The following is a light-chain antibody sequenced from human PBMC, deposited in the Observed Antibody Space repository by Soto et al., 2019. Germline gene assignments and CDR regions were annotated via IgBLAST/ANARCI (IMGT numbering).Light chain of an antibody. CDR3: QQRSNWLIS. Sequence: EIVLTQSPATLSLSPGERATLSCRASQSVSGYLAWYQQKPGQAPRLLIYDGSHRAAGIPSRFSGSGSGTDFTLTISVLEPEDFAVYYCQQRSNWLISFGPGTKVDIK. CDR2: DGS. V-gene: IGKV3-11*01. J-gene: IGKJ3*01. CDR1: QSVSGY.